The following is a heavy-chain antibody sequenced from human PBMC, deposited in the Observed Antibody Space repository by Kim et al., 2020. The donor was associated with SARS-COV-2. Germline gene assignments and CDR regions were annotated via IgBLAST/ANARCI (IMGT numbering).Heavy chain of an antibody. D-gene: IGHD4-17*01. CDR2: ISYDGSNK. J-gene: IGHJ6*02. CDR3: AKDATTGIGYYYYGMDV. CDR1: GFTFSSYG. V-gene: IGHV3-30*18. Sequence: GGSLRLSCAASGFTFSSYGMHWVRQAPGKGLEWVAVISYDGSNKYYADSVKGRFTISRDNSKNTLYLQMNSLRAEDTAVYYCAKDATTGIGYYYYGMDVWGQGTTVTVSS.